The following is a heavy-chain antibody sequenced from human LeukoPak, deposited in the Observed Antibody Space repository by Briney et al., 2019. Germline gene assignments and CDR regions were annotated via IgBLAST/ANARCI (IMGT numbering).Heavy chain of an antibody. V-gene: IGHV3-48*01. CDR3: AGTDIVVPE. CDR1: GFTFSSYS. J-gene: IGHJ4*02. Sequence: PGGSLRLSCAASGFTFSSYSMNWVRQAPGKGLEWVSYISSSGSAIYYADSVKGRFTISRDNAKNSLYLQMNSLRAEDTAVYYCAGTDIVVPEGGQGTLVTVSS. D-gene: IGHD2-2*01. CDR2: ISSSGSAI.